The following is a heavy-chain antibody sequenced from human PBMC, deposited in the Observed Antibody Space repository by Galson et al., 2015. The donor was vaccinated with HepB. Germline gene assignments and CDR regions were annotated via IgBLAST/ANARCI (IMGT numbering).Heavy chain of an antibody. CDR2: IFWNEER. D-gene: IGHD3-10*01. CDR1: GFSLTTSGVA. Sequence: PALVKPTQTLTLTCTFSGFSLTTSGVAVGWIRQPPGKALEWLALIFWNEERHYSPSLNSRLAITKVTSKNQVVLTMTNMDPLDTATYYCAHVTYYYGSGSFRNDAFDNGGQGTMVNVAS. CDR3: AHVTYYYGSGSFRNDAFDN. V-gene: IGHV2-5*01. J-gene: IGHJ3*02.